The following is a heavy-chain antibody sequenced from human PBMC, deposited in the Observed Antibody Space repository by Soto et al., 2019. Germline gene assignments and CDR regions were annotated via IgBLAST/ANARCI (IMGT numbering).Heavy chain of an antibody. D-gene: IGHD3-22*01. CDR2: IKSKTDGGTT. Sequence: GGSLRLSCAASGFTFSNAWMSWVRQAPGKGLEWVGRIKSKTDGGTTDYAAPVKGRFTISRDDSKNTLYLQMNSLKTEDTAVYYCTAPFPYDRSGYYFDYWGQGTLVTVSS. CDR3: TAPFPYDRSGYYFDY. CDR1: GFTFSNAW. J-gene: IGHJ4*02. V-gene: IGHV3-15*01.